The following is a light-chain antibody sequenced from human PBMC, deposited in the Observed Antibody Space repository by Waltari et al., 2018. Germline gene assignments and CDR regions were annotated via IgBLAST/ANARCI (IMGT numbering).Light chain of an antibody. CDR1: QSVDTY. V-gene: IGKV3-11*01. Sequence: EIVLTQSPATLSLSPGDRATLSFRASQSVDTYLAGYQHKPGQVPRLLIYSASNRATGIPARFSGSGSGADFTLIISSLEPEDFAVYYCHQRSNWPLTFGGGTKVEIK. J-gene: IGKJ4*01. CDR3: HQRSNWPLT. CDR2: SAS.